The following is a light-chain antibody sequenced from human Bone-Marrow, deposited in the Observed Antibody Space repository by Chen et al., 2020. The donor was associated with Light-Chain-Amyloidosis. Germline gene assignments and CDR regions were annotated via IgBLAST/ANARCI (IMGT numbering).Light chain of an antibody. V-gene: IGLV2-14*01. Sequence: QSALTQPASVSGSPGQSITISCTGTSRAVGGDNHVSWYQQHPDKAPKLMIYEVTNRPSWVPDRVSGSKSDNTASLTSSGLQTEDEADYFCSSYTITNTLVFGSGTRVTVL. CDR3: SSYTITNTLV. CDR2: EVT. J-gene: IGLJ1*01. CDR1: SRAVGGDNH.